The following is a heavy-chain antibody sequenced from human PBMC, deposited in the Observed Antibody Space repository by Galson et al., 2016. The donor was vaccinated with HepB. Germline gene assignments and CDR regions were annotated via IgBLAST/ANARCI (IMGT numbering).Heavy chain of an antibody. V-gene: IGHV3-23*01. CDR1: GFTFSGYA. J-gene: IGHJ6*02. CDR2: MNNDGGYT. Sequence: SLRLSCAASGFTFSGYAMAWFRQAPGKGLEWVAGMNNDGGYTNYADSVKGRFIISRDNSKNTMYLQMNSLRAEDAAVYYCARVVGDRRSGNYYYGMDVWGQGTTVTVSS. D-gene: IGHD6-19*01. CDR3: ARVVGDRRSGNYYYGMDV.